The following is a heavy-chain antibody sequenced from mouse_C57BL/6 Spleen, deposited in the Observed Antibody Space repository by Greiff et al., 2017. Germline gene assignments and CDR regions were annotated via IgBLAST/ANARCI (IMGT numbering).Heavy chain of an antibody. D-gene: IGHD1-1*01. J-gene: IGHJ4*01. V-gene: IGHV1-62-2*01. CDR3: ARHGITTVVAAYYYAMDY. CDR2: FYPGSGSI. CDR1: GYTFTEYT. Sequence: VQGVESGAELVKPGASVKLSCKASGYTFTEYTIHWVKQRSGQGLEWIGWFYPGSGSIKYNEKFKDKATLTADKSSSTVYMELSRLTSEDSAVYFCARHGITTVVAAYYYAMDYWGQGTSVTVSS.